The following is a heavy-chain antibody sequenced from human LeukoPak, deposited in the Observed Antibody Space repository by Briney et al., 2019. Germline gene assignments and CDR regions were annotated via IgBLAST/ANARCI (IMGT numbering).Heavy chain of an antibody. V-gene: IGHV4-61*02. J-gene: IGHJ4*02. Sequence: SETLSLTCTVSGGSISSGSYYWSWIRQPAGKGLEWIGRIYTSGSTNYNPSLKSRVTISVDTSKNQFSLKLSSVTAADTAVYYCARENPPLFLDPHGGYFDYWGQGTLVTVSS. CDR2: IYTSGST. CDR3: ARENPPLFLDPHGGYFDY. D-gene: IGHD3/OR15-3a*01. CDR1: GGSISSGSYY.